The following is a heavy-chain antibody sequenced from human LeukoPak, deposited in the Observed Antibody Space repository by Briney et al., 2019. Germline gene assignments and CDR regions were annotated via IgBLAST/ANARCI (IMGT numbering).Heavy chain of an antibody. CDR1: GYTFSAYN. V-gene: IGHV1-2*06. CDR2: VNPPSGGT. Sequence: ASVKVSCKASGYTFSAYNVHWVRQAPGQGLEWMGRVNPPSGGTNYAQKFQGRVAMTRDTSISTVYMELSRLRSDDAAVYYCARDRAMDYWGQGTLVTVSS. J-gene: IGHJ4*02. CDR3: ARDRAMDY.